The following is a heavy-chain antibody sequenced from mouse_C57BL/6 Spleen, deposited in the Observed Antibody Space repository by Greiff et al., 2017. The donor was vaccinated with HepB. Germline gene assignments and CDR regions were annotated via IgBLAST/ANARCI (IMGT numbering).Heavy chain of an antibody. D-gene: IGHD1-1*01. CDR1: GYAFSSSW. CDR3: ARWDTTEAY. J-gene: IGHJ3*01. Sequence: QVQLKESGPELVKPGASVKISCKASGYAFSSSWMNWVKQRPGKGLEWIGRIYPGDGDTNYNGKFKGKATLTADKSSSTAYMQLSSLTSEDSAVYFCARWDTTEAYWGQGTLVTVSA. V-gene: IGHV1-82*01. CDR2: IYPGDGDT.